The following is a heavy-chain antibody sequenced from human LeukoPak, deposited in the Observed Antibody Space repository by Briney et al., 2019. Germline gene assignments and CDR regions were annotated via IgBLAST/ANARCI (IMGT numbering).Heavy chain of an antibody. CDR2: IIPIFGTA. J-gene: IGHJ4*02. Sequence: ASVKVSCKASGGTFSSYAISWVRQAPGQGLEWMGRIIPIFGTANYAQKFQGRVTITADESTSTAYMELSSLRSEDTAVYYCAREPHSGSYYGYWGQGALVTVSS. D-gene: IGHD1-26*01. CDR3: AREPHSGSYYGY. CDR1: GGTFSSYA. V-gene: IGHV1-69*13.